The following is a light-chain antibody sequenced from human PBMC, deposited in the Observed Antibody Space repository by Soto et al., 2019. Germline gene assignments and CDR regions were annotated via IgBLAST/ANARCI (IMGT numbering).Light chain of an antibody. V-gene: IGKV3-15*01. CDR2: GAS. CDR1: QSVSSD. CDR3: QQYNNWPPT. Sequence: EIVMTQSPATLSVSPGERATLSCRASQSVSSDFAWYQQKPGQAPRLLIYGASSRATGIPARFSGSGSGTEFTLTISSLQYDDFEVYYCQQYNNWPPTLGPGTKVDIK. J-gene: IGKJ3*01.